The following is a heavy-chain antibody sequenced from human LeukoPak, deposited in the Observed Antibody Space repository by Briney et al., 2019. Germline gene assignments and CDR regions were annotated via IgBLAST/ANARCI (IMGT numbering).Heavy chain of an antibody. Sequence: SETLSLTCTVSGGSISSGDYYWSWIRQPPGKGLEWIGYIYYSGSTYYNPSLKSRVTISVDTSKNQFSLKLSSVTAADTAVYYCASRYCSSTSCYPFDYWGQGTLVTVSS. D-gene: IGHD2-2*01. CDR2: IYYSGST. CDR3: ASRYCSSTSCYPFDY. V-gene: IGHV4-30-4*01. CDR1: GGSISSGDYY. J-gene: IGHJ4*02.